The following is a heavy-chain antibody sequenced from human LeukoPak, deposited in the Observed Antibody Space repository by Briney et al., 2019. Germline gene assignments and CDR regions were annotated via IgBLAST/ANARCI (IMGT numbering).Heavy chain of an antibody. J-gene: IGHJ3*02. CDR2: ISSSGRTI. D-gene: IGHD6-13*01. Sequence: GGSLRLSCAASGFTFSDYYMSWIRQAPGKGLEWVSYISSSGRTIYYADSVKGRFTISRDNAKNSLYLQMNSLRAEDTAVYYCARKMKQHDAFDIWGQGTMVTVSS. V-gene: IGHV3-11*04. CDR1: GFTFSDYY. CDR3: ARKMKQHDAFDI.